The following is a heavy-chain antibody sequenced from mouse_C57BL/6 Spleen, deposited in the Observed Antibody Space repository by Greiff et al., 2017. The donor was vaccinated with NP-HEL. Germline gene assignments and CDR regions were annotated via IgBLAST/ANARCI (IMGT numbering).Heavy chain of an antibody. CDR3: AGGDYYYGSSWDY. CDR1: GYTFTDYN. V-gene: IGHV1-22*01. CDR2: INPNNGGT. Sequence: VQLQQSGPELVKPGASVKMSCKASGYTFTDYNMHWVKQSHGKSLEWIGYINPNNGGTSYNQKFKGKATLTVNKSSSTAYMELRSLTSEDSAVYYCAGGDYYYGSSWDYWGQGTTLTVSS. D-gene: IGHD1-1*01. J-gene: IGHJ2*01.